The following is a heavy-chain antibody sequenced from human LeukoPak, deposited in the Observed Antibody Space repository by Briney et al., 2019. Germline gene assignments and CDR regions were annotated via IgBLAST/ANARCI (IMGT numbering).Heavy chain of an antibody. D-gene: IGHD3-9*01. CDR2: ITGSGGRT. V-gene: IGHV3-23*01. CDR1: GFTFSSYA. CDR3: AKDRKDYDILTGQSDY. Sequence: GGSLRLSCAASGFTFSSYAMSWVRQAPGQGLEWVSAITGSGGRTYYADSVKGRFTISRDNSKNTLYLQMNTLRAEDTAVYYCAKDRKDYDILTGQSDYWGQGTLVSVSS. J-gene: IGHJ4*02.